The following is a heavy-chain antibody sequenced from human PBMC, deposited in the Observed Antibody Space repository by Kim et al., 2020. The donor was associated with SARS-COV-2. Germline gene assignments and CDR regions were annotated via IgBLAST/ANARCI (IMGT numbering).Heavy chain of an antibody. J-gene: IGHJ4*02. CDR2: IYYSGST. CDR1: GGSISSYY. CDR3: ARASSPWYDSSGYYFDY. V-gene: IGHV4-59*13. Sequence: SETLSLTCTVSGGSISSYYWSWIRQPPGKGLEWIGYIYYSGSTNYNPSLKSRVTISVDTSKNQFSLKLSSVTAADTAVYYCARASSPWYDSSGYYFDYWGQGTLVTVSS. D-gene: IGHD3-22*01.